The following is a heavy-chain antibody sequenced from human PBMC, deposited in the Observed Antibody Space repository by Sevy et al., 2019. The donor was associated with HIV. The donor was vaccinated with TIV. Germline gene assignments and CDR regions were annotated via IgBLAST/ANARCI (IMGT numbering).Heavy chain of an antibody. CDR1: GFIFSDYT. CDR2: FSYDGSFT. Sequence: GGSLRLSCAASGFIFSDYTLHWVRQAPGTGLEWGAVFSYDGSFTYYGDSVEGRFTISRDNSKNTRFLQMNSLGHEDTAVYYCAGSQGSSWHYFDYWGQGTLVTVSS. D-gene: IGHD6-13*01. J-gene: IGHJ4*02. V-gene: IGHV3-30*04. CDR3: AGSQGSSWHYFDY.